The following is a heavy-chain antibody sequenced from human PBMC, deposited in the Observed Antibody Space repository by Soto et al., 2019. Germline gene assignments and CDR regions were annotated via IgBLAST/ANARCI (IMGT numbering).Heavy chain of an antibody. D-gene: IGHD1-1*01. V-gene: IGHV3-30*18. CDR1: GFTFSTYG. Sequence: QVQLVESGGGVVQPGRSLRLSCAASGFTFSTYGMHWVRQAPGKGLEWVAVISYDGVNKYYADSVKGRFTISRDNSNDTLYLQMNSLRAEDTAVYYCAKSVYNWNDGFFDYLGQGTLVTVSS. CDR3: AKSVYNWNDGFFDY. J-gene: IGHJ4*02. CDR2: ISYDGVNK.